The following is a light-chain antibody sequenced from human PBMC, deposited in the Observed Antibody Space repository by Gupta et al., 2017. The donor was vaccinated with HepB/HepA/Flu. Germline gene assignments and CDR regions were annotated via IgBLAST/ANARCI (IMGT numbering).Light chain of an antibody. CDR1: NSDIGSYNL. Sequence: SALTQPASVSGSPGQAITISCTGTNSDIGSYNLVSWYQQHPGKAPKLMIYEVNKRPPGVTIRFSGSKSGSTASLIISGLQAEDEADYYCYSDVVNTIVVFGGGTKLTVL. V-gene: IGLV2-23*02. J-gene: IGLJ2*01. CDR3: YSDVVNTIVV. CDR2: EVN.